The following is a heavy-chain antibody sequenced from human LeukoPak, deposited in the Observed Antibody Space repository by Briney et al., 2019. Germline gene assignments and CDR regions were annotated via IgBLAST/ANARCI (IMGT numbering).Heavy chain of an antibody. CDR1: GFTVRTYD. CDR3: ATYSSLNRREFQY. CDR2: IGPAGDP. Sequence: GGSLRLSCAVSGFTVRTYDMHWVRQVPGKGLEWVSHIGPAGDPHYPDSVKGRFTISREDAKNSLYLQMNNLRAEDTAVYYCATYSSLNRREFQYWGQGTLLTVSS. D-gene: IGHD3-22*01. J-gene: IGHJ1*01. V-gene: IGHV3-13*05.